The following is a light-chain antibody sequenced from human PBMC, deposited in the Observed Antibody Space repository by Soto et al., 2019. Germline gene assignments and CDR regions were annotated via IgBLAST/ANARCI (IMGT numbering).Light chain of an antibody. Sequence: QSALTQPASVSGSPGQSITISCTGTSSDVGSYKYVSWYQQYPGKAPKLMIYDVSNRPSGVSYRVSGSKSSNTASLTISGVQAEDEADYYCISYTTSSTHVVFGGGTKVTVL. CDR3: ISYTTSSTHVV. CDR2: DVS. CDR1: SSDVGSYKY. J-gene: IGLJ2*01. V-gene: IGLV2-14*01.